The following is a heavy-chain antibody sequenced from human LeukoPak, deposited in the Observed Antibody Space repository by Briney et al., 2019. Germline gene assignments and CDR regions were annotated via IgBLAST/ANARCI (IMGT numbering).Heavy chain of an antibody. Sequence: SETLSLTCAVYGGSFSGYYWSWIRQPPGKGLEWIGEINHRGSTNYNPSLKSRVTISVDTSKNQFSLKLSSVTAADTAVYYCARDRGGNSGVDYWGQGTLVTVSS. CDR2: INHRGST. CDR3: ARDRGGNSGVDY. D-gene: IGHD4-23*01. V-gene: IGHV4-34*01. CDR1: GGSFSGYY. J-gene: IGHJ4*02.